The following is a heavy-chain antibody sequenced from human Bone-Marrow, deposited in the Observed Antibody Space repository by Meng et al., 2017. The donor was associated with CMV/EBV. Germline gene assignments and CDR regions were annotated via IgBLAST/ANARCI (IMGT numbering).Heavy chain of an antibody. CDR3: AKDMEIRGVMNY. D-gene: IGHD3-10*01. J-gene: IGHJ4*02. CDR1: GFTFSTYA. Sequence: AASGFTFSTYAMSWVRRVPGKGLEWVSFISGDDGSTYHADSVKGRFTISRDNSKNTLYLQMNNLRAEDTAVYYCAKDMEIRGVMNYWGQGTLVTVSS. CDR2: ISGDDGST. V-gene: IGHV3-23*01.